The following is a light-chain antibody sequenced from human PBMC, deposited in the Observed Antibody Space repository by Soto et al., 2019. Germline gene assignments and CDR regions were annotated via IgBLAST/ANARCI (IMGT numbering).Light chain of an antibody. CDR2: KAS. Sequence: DIQMTQSPSTLSASVGDRFTSTCRASQSISSWLAWYQQKPGKAPKLLIYKASSLESGVPSRFSGSGSGTDFTLTINSLEPEDFAVYYCQQRSNWPGTFGPGTKVDIK. CDR1: QSISSW. J-gene: IGKJ3*01. V-gene: IGKV1-5*03. CDR3: QQRSNWPGT.